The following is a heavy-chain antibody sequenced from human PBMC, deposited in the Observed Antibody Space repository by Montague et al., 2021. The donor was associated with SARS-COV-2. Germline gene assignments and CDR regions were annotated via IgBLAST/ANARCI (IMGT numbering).Heavy chain of an antibody. Sequence: SETLSLTCTVSGGSISAYYWTWIRQPPGKGLEWIGYIYYTGKTKYKPSLKSRVTISVDTSKNQFSLNLKSVTAADTAVYYCARVGGSYFDAGIYDGFDSWGQGTLVTVSS. D-gene: IGHD3-9*01. V-gene: IGHV4-59*08. CDR2: IYYTGKT. CDR1: GGSISAYY. CDR3: ARVGGSYFDAGIYDGFDS. J-gene: IGHJ4*02.